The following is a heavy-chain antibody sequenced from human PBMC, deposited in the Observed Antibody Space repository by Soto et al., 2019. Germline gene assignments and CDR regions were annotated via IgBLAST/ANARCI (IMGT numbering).Heavy chain of an antibody. D-gene: IGHD6-13*01. Sequence: GGSLRLSCAASGFTFSGSAMHWVRQASGKGLEWVGRIRSKANSYATAYAASVKGRFTISRDDSKNTAYLQMNSLKTEDTAVYYCTRQGIAAAGGWFDPWGQGTLVTVSS. CDR1: GFTFSGSA. CDR3: TRQGIAAAGGWFDP. J-gene: IGHJ5*02. V-gene: IGHV3-73*01. CDR2: IRSKANSYAT.